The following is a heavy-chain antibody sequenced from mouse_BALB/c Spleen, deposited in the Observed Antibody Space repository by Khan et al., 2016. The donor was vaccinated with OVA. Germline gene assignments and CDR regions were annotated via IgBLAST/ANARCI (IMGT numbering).Heavy chain of an antibody. Sequence: QIQLVQSGPELKKPGETVRISCKASGYTFTTAGIQWVQKMPGKGLKWIGWINTNSGVPKYAEDFKGRFAFSLEISVNTAYLQITNLKNEDTATYFCARGGVAYYRNDGGAMDYWGQGTSVTVSS. CDR2: INTNSGVP. J-gene: IGHJ4*01. V-gene: IGHV9-4*02. CDR1: GYTFTTAG. D-gene: IGHD2-14*01. CDR3: ARGGVAYYRNDGGAMDY.